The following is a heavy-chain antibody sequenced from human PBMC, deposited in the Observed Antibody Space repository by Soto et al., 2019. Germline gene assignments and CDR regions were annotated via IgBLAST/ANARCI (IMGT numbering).Heavy chain of an antibody. D-gene: IGHD6-19*01. Sequence: ASVKVSCKASGYTFTGYYMHWVRQAPGQGLEWMGWINPNSGGTNYAQKLQGWVTMTRDTSISTAYMELSRLRSDDTAVYYCARGAQWLVPYYYGMDVWGQGTTVTVSS. CDR3: ARGAQWLVPYYYGMDV. J-gene: IGHJ6*02. CDR2: INPNSGGT. V-gene: IGHV1-2*04. CDR1: GYTFTGYY.